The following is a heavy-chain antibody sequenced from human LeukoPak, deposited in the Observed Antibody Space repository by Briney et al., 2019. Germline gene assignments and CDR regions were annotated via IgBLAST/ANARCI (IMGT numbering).Heavy chain of an antibody. J-gene: IGHJ4*02. CDR2: IYYGGST. CDR3: AREVGRGHTFGSNY. D-gene: IGHD5-18*01. CDR1: GGSISRSSYY. Sequence: PSETLSLTCTVSGGSISRSSYYWGWIRQTPGKGPEWIGSIYYGGSTYYNPSLKSRVTISVDTSKNQFSLKLSSVTAADTAVYYCAREVGRGHTFGSNYWGQGTLVTVSS. V-gene: IGHV4-39*02.